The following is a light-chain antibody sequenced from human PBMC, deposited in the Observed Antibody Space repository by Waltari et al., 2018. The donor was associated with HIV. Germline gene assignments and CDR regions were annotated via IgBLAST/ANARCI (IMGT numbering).Light chain of an antibody. CDR3: QQYGNSPWT. Sequence: EIVLTQSPGTLSLSPGERATLSCRASQSVSSTYLAWYQQKPGQAPRLVVYGASSRATGIPDRFSGSGSGTDFTLSISRLEPEDFAVYYCQQYGNSPWTFGQGTKVEIK. CDR1: QSVSSTY. V-gene: IGKV3-20*01. J-gene: IGKJ1*01. CDR2: GAS.